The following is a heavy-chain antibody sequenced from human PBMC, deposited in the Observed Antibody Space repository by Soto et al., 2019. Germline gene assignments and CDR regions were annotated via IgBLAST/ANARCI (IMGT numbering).Heavy chain of an antibody. CDR3: ARFPRSGDYIWGSYRDDY. J-gene: IGHJ4*02. Sequence: SETLSLTCAVYGGSFSGYYWSWIRQPPGKGLEWIGEINHSGSTNYNPSLKSRVTISVDTSKNQFSLKLSSVTAADTAVYYCARFPRSGDYIWGSYRDDYWGQGTLVTVSS. D-gene: IGHD3-16*02. CDR1: GGSFSGYY. V-gene: IGHV4-34*01. CDR2: INHSGST.